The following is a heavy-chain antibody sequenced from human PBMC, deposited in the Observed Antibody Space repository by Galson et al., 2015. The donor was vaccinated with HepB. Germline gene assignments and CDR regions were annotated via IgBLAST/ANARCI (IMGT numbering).Heavy chain of an antibody. CDR2: ISSSSSTI. D-gene: IGHD3-9*01. CDR3: ARDAPNFDWLLYYYYYGMDV. V-gene: IGHV3-48*02. CDR1: GFTFSSYS. Sequence: SLRLSCAASGFTFSSYSMNWVRQAPGKGLEWVSYISSSSSTIYYADSVKGRFTISRDNAKNSLYLQMNSLRDEDTAVYYCARDAPNFDWLLYYYYYGMDVWGQGTTVTVSS. J-gene: IGHJ6*02.